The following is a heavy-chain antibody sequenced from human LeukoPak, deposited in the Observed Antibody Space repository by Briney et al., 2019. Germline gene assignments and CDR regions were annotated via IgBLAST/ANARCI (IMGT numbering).Heavy chain of an antibody. V-gene: IGHV3-23*01. CDR2: INGSGDST. D-gene: IGHD6-13*01. CDR3: AKGNRVAAAGYYYYGMDV. Sequence: GGSLRLSCAASGITFRSDVMSWVRQAPGKGLEWVSGINGSGDSTYYADSVEGRFTISRDNSKNTLYLQMNSLRAEDTAVYYCAKGNRVAAAGYYYYGMDVWGQGTTVTVSS. J-gene: IGHJ6*02. CDR1: GITFRSDV.